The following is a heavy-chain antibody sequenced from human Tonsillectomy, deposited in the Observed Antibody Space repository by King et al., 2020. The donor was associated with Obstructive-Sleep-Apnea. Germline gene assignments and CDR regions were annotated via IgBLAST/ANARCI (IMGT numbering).Heavy chain of an antibody. J-gene: IGHJ4*02. V-gene: IGHV3-30*02. Sequence: VQLVESGGGVVQPGRSLRLSCAASGFTFSSYGMHWVRQAPGKGLEWVAFIRYDGRNKYYADSVKGRFTISRDNSKNTLYLQMNSLRAEDTAVYYCAGAMVRGVIFFDYWGQGTLVTVSS. CDR3: AGAMVRGVIFFDY. D-gene: IGHD3-10*01. CDR1: GFTFSSYG. CDR2: IRYDGRNK.